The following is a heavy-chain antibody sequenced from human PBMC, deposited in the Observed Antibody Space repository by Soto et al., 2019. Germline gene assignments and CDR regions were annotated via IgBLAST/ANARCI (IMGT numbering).Heavy chain of an antibody. J-gene: IGHJ6*02. CDR1: GGSISSSNW. CDR2: IYHSGST. V-gene: IGHV4-4*02. Sequence: QVQLQESGPGLVKPSGTLSLTCAVSGGSISSSNWWSWVRQPPGKGLEWIGEIYHSGSTNYNPSLKRRVTISVDKSKNQFSLKLTSVTAADTAVYYCARVSGSYYYGMDVWGQGTTVTVSS. D-gene: IGHD1-26*01. CDR3: ARVSGSYYYGMDV.